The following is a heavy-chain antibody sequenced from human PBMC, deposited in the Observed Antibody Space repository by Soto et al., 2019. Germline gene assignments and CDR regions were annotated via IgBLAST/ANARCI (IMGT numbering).Heavy chain of an antibody. J-gene: IGHJ4*02. V-gene: IGHV3-23*01. CDR3: TTAPQRALTEDSARS. D-gene: IGHD1-26*01. CDR1: GFTFSSYA. Sequence: GGSLRVSCAASGFTFSSYAMSWVRQAPWKGLEWVSAISGSGGSTYYADSVKGRFTLLLDDSENILYLQMNSLKSEDTAVYYCTTAPQRALTEDSARSWGLGTLVTVSS. CDR2: ISGSGGST.